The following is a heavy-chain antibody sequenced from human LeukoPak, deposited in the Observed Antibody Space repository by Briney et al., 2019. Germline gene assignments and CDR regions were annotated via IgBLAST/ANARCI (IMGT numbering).Heavy chain of an antibody. CDR2: INTYNGNT. D-gene: IGHD6-13*01. CDR3: ARPGTGYSSSWFDY. CDR1: GYTFTSYG. Sequence: SVKVSCKASGYTFTSYGISWVRQAPGQGPEWMGWINTYNGNTNYAQKVQGRVTMTTDTSTSTAYMELRSLRSDDTAVYYCARPGTGYSSSWFDYWGQGTLVTVSS. V-gene: IGHV1-18*01. J-gene: IGHJ4*02.